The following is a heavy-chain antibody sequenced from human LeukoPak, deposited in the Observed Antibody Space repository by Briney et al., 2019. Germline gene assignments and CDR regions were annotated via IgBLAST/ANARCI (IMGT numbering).Heavy chain of an antibody. CDR2: INTNTGTP. CDR3: AREVGSSSWYYFDY. CDR1: GYTFTTYA. D-gene: IGHD6-13*01. J-gene: IGHJ4*02. Sequence: ASVKVSCKASGYTFTTYAMNWVRQAPGQGLEWMGWINTNTGTPTYAQGFTGRFVFSLDTSVSTAYLQISSLKAEDTAMYYCAREVGSSSWYYFDYWGQGTLVTVSS. V-gene: IGHV7-4-1*02.